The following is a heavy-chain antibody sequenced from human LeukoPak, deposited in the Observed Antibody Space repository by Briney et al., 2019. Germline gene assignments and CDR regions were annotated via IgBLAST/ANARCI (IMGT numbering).Heavy chain of an antibody. D-gene: IGHD3-10*02. CDR2: IHDSGSD. CDR3: ARDRSVRAVIGFHPMDV. J-gene: IGHJ6*02. Sequence: SETLSLTCTVSAGSISSLYWGWNRQPPGQGLEWIGYIHDSGSDNSNPSLRSGATISVDPSNNQFSLTLRSVTAAAPAVYYCARDRSVRAVIGFHPMDVWGQGTSVTVSS. V-gene: IGHV4-59*01. CDR1: AGSISSLY.